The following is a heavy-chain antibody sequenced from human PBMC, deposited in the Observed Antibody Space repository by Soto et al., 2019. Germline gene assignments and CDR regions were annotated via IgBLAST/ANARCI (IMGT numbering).Heavy chain of an antibody. CDR1: GGTFSSYA. CDR3: AGTDSAQHLGLEAHYYYNGLDV. Sequence: ASVKVSCKASGGTFSSYAISWVRQAPGQGLEWMGGIIPIFGTANYAQKFQGRVTITADESTSTAYMGLSSLRSEDTAVYYCAGTDSAQHLGLEAHYYYNGLDVWGQGPPVTVSS. V-gene: IGHV1-69*13. J-gene: IGHJ6*02. CDR2: IIPIFGTA. D-gene: IGHD2-15*01.